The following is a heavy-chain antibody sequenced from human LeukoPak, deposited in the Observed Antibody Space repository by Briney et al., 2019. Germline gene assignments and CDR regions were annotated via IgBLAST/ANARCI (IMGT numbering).Heavy chain of an antibody. CDR1: GFTFSSYS. D-gene: IGHD2-8*01. CDR2: ISSSSSYM. CDR3: ARDLSQGATNNTNGYFDY. V-gene: IGHV3-21*01. J-gene: IGHJ4*02. Sequence: KPGGSLRLSCAASGFTFSSYSMNWVRQAPGKGLEWVSFISSSSSYMYYADSVEGRFTISRDNAKNSLYLQMDSLRAEDTAVYYCARDLSQGATNNTNGYFDYWGQGALVTVSS.